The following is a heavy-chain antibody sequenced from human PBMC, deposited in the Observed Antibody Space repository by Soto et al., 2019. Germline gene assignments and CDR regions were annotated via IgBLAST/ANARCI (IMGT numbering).Heavy chain of an antibody. D-gene: IGHD3-3*01. V-gene: IGHV4-30-2*01. CDR2: IYHSGST. CDR3: ARATDYDFWSAYYTPHWFDP. CDR1: GGSTSSGGYS. Sequence: SETLSLTCAVSGGSTSSGGYSWSWIRQPPGKGLEWIGYIYHSGSTYYNPSLKSRVTISVDRSKNQFSLKLSSVTAADTAVYYCARATDYDFWSAYYTPHWFDPWGQGRLVTVSS. J-gene: IGHJ5*02.